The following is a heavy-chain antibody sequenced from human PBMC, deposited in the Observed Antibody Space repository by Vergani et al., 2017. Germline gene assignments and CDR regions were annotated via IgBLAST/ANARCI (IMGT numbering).Heavy chain of an antibody. CDR2: ISYDGSNK. CDR1: GFTFSSYA. CDR3: ARGASGDYVSSFDY. V-gene: IGHV3-30-3*01. J-gene: IGHJ4*02. Sequence: QVQLVESGGGVVQPGRSLRLSCAASGFTFSSYAMHWVRQAPGKGLEWVAVISYDGSNKYYADSVKGRFTISRDNSKITLYLQMNSLRAEDTAVYYCARGASGDYVSSFDYWGQGTLVTVSS. D-gene: IGHD4-17*01.